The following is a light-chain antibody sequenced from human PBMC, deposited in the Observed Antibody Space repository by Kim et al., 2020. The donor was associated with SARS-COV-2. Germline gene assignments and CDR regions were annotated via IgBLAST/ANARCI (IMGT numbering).Light chain of an antibody. CDR3: QVWDSSGDHPNWV. V-gene: IGLV3-21*04. J-gene: IGLJ3*02. Sequence: SYELTQPPSVSVAPGKTARITCGGNNIGSKSVHWYQQKPGQAPVLVIYYDSDRPSGIPERFSGSNSGNTATLTISMVEAGDEADYYCQVWDSSGDHPNWVFGGGTQLTVL. CDR2: YDS. CDR1: NIGSKS.